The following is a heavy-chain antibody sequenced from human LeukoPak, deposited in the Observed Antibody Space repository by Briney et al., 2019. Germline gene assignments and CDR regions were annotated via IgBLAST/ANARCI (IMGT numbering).Heavy chain of an antibody. Sequence: SQTLSLPCTVSVGSIRIYYWNWIPQPPRTGLEWIAYIYLTSITNYDPSLKDRVTISVDTAMSQLSLKLSSVTAGDTAMYYSAGGRWVQFSDWGPGTLVTVSS. CDR2: IYLTSIT. CDR3: AGGRWVQFSD. D-gene: IGHD5-24*01. J-gene: IGHJ4*02. CDR1: VGSIRIYY. V-gene: IGHV4-59*01.